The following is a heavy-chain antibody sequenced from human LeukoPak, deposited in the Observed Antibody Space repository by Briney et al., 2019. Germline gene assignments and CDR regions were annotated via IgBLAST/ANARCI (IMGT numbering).Heavy chain of an antibody. D-gene: IGHD5-18*01. V-gene: IGHV1-69*13. CDR3: ARERGIQLWLD. Sequence: SVKVSCKASGYTFTSYGISWVRQAPGQGLEWMGGIIPIFGTANYAQKFQGRVTITADESTSTAYMELSSLRSEDTAVYYCARERGIQLWLDWGQGTLVTVSS. CDR2: IIPIFGTA. CDR1: GYTFTSYG. J-gene: IGHJ4*02.